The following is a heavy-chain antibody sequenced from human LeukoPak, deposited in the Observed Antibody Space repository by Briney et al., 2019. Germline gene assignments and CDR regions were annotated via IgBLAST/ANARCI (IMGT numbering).Heavy chain of an antibody. V-gene: IGHV3-7*01. CDR2: IKQDGSEK. D-gene: IGHD6-19*01. J-gene: IGHJ3*02. Sequence: GALRLSCAASGFTFSSYWMSWVRQAPGKGLEWVANIKQDGSEKYYVDSVKGRFTISRDNAKNSLYLQMDSLRAEDTAVYYCATFDSSGGGFDAFDIWGQGTMVTVSS. CDR3: ATFDSSGGGFDAFDI. CDR1: GFTFSSYW.